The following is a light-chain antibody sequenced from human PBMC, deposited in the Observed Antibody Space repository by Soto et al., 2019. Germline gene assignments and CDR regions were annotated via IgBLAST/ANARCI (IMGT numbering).Light chain of an antibody. CDR2: NNN. Sequence: ALTQPPSASGTPGQRVTISCSGGSSNIGTNAVNWYQQLPGTAPKLLIYNNNQRPSGVPDRFSGSKSGTSASLAISGLQSEDEADYYCAAWDDSLNGYVFGTGTKVTVL. CDR3: AAWDDSLNGYV. CDR1: SSNIGTNA. V-gene: IGLV1-44*01. J-gene: IGLJ1*01.